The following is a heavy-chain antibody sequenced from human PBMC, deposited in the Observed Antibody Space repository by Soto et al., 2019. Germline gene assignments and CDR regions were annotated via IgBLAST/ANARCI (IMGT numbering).Heavy chain of an antibody. Sequence: ASVKVSCKASGYTFTSYYMHWVRQAPGQGLEWMGIINPSGGSTSYAQKFQGRVTMTRDTSTSTVYMELSSLRSEDTAVYYCARAGTNIVVVPAAIHAFDIWGQGTMVTV. J-gene: IGHJ3*02. V-gene: IGHV1-46*03. CDR3: ARAGTNIVVVPAAIHAFDI. CDR2: INPSGGST. CDR1: GYTFTSYY. D-gene: IGHD2-2*02.